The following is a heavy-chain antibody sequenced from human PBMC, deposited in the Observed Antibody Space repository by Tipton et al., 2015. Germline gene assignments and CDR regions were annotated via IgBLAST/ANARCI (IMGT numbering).Heavy chain of an antibody. CDR1: GGSLSSGSYY. CDR3: ARGLLLWFGMSDY. V-gene: IGHV4-61*01. D-gene: IGHD3-10*01. Sequence: TLSLTCTVSGGSLSSGSYYWSWIRQPPGKGLEWIGYIYYRGSTNYNPSLKSRVTISVDTSKNQFSLKLSSVTAADTAVYYCARGLLLWFGMSDYWGRGTLVTVSS. J-gene: IGHJ4*02. CDR2: IYYRGST.